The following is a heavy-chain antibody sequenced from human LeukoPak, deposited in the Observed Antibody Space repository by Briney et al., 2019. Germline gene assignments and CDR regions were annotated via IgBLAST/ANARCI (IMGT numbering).Heavy chain of an antibody. D-gene: IGHD4-11*01. CDR3: ARDDTVTTSYYYSGMDV. Sequence: ASVKVSCKASGYIFTGYYMHWVRQAPGQGLEWMGIINPSAGSTSYAQRFQGRVTMTRDTSTSTVYMELSSLRSDDTAVYYCARDDTVTTSYYYSGMDVWGQGTTVTVSS. V-gene: IGHV1-46*01. J-gene: IGHJ6*02. CDR2: INPSAGST. CDR1: GYIFTGYY.